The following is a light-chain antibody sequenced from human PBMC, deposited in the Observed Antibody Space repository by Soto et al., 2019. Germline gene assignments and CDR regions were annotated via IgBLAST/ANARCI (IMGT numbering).Light chain of an antibody. CDR3: QQAKGFPLT. J-gene: IGKJ4*01. V-gene: IGKV1-12*01. CDR2: AAS. CDR1: HDIARW. Sequence: DIQMTQSPSYVSAFVGDRVAITCRASHDIARWLAWYQQQPGKAPRLLIYAASSLQSGVPTRFSGSGSGTDFALTITNLQPEDSAVYYCQQAKGFPLTFGGGTKVDIK.